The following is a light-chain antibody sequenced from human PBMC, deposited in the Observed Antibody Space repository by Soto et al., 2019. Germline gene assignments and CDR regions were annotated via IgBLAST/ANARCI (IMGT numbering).Light chain of an antibody. CDR1: QSISTN. Sequence: EIVMTQSPATLSVSPGERATLSCTASQSISTNLAWYQQKPGRAPRLLIYGASTRATGIPARFSGSGSGTEFTLTISSLQSEDFAVYHCQQYSNWPRTFGQGTKVEV. J-gene: IGKJ1*01. CDR2: GAS. CDR3: QQYSNWPRT. V-gene: IGKV3-15*01.